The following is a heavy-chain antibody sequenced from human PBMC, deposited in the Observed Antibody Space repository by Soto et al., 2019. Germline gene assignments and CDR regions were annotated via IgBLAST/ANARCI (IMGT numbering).Heavy chain of an antibody. J-gene: IGHJ5*02. CDR3: ARGDIVLVPASEGNWFDP. Sequence: QVQLVQSGAEVKKPGASVTLSCKASAYSLTTYHIHWVRQAPGQGLEWMGLINPDAGATNYAQRFQGRLRLTRDTSTSTVYMELRSLRFDDTAVYYCARGDIVLVPASEGNWFDPWGQGTLVTVSS. D-gene: IGHD2-2*01. V-gene: IGHV1-46*01. CDR1: AYSLTTYH. CDR2: INPDAGAT.